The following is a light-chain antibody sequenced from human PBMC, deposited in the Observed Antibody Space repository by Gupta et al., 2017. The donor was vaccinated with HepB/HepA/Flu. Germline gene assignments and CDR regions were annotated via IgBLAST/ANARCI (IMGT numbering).Light chain of an antibody. CDR3: QSYDSSLSGLYV. J-gene: IGLJ1*01. CDR2: GNS. CDR1: SSNIWAGYD. Sequence: QSVLPQPPSVSGAPGQRVTISCTGSSSNIWAGYDVHWYQQLPGTAPKLLIYGNSNRPSGVPDRFSGSKSGTSASLAITGLQAEDEADYYCQSYDSSLSGLYVFGTGTKVTVL. V-gene: IGLV1-40*01.